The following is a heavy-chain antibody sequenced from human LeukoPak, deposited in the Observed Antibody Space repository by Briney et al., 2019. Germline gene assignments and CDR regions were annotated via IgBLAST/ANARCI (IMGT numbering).Heavy chain of an antibody. Sequence: SQTLSLTCTVSGGSISSGSYYWSWIRQPAGKGLEWIGRIYTSGSTNYNPSLKSRVTILVDTSKNQFSLKLSSVTAADTAVYYCARDPQGYCSSTSCYKYYYYYMDVWGKGTTVTVSS. CDR3: ARDPQGYCSSTSCYKYYYYYMDV. D-gene: IGHD2-2*02. V-gene: IGHV4-61*02. CDR1: GGSISSGSYY. CDR2: IYTSGST. J-gene: IGHJ6*03.